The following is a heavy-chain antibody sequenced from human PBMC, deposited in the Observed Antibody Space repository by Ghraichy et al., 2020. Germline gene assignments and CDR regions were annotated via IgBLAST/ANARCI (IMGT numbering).Heavy chain of an antibody. CDR3: ARDIGGASYYLGY. Sequence: ASVKVSCKASGYTFTSYGIHWVRQAPGQRPEWMGWINTDNDNTRSSEKFQGRVTISRDTSASTAYMEVSSLRSEDAAVYYCARDIGGASYYLGYWGQGTLVTVSS. J-gene: IGHJ4*02. D-gene: IGHD1-26*01. CDR2: INTDNDNT. CDR1: GYTFTSYG. V-gene: IGHV1-3*04.